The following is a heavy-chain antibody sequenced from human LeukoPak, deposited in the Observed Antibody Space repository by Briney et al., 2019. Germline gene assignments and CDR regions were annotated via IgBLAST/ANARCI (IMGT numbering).Heavy chain of an antibody. CDR2: IYTSGST. CDR3: ARAIRSYYMDV. J-gene: IGHJ6*03. V-gene: IGHV4-61*02. CDR1: GGSISSGSYD. D-gene: IGHD3-3*02. Sequence: SQTLSLTCTVSGGSISSGSYDWSWIRQPAGKGLEWIGRIYTSGSTNYNPSLKSRVTISVDTSKNQFSLKLSSVTAADTAVYYCARAIRSYYMDVWGKGTTVTVSS.